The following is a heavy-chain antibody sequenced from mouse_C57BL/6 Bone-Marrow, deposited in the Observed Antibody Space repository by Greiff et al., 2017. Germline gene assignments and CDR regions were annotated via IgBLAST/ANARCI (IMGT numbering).Heavy chain of an antibody. CDR3: AREDYYGSIYEGIYYYAMDY. V-gene: IGHV1-55*01. CDR1: GYTFTSYW. D-gene: IGHD1-1*01. J-gene: IGHJ4*01. CDR2: IYPGSGST. Sequence: QVQLQQPGAELVKPGASVKLSCKASGYTFTSYWMHWVKQRPGQGLEWIGDIYPGSGSTNYNEKFKSKATLTVDTSSSTAYMQLSSLTSEDSAVYYCAREDYYGSIYEGIYYYAMDYWGQGTSVTVSS.